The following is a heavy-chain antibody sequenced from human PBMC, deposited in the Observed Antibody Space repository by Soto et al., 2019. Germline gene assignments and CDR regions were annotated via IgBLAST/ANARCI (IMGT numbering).Heavy chain of an antibody. Sequence: PGGSLRLSCAASGFTFSSYAMSWVRQAPGKGLEWVSAISGSGGSTYYAESVKGRFTISRDNSKNTLYLQMNSLRAEDTAVYYCAKDRNWNHYYYYYYMDVWGKGTTVTVSS. D-gene: IGHD1-20*01. V-gene: IGHV3-23*01. CDR3: AKDRNWNHYYYYYYMDV. CDR1: GFTFSSYA. J-gene: IGHJ6*03. CDR2: ISGSGGST.